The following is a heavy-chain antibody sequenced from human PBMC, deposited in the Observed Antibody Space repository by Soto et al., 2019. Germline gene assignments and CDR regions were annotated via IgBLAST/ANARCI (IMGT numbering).Heavy chain of an antibody. Sequence: PSETLSLTCAVYGGSFSGYYWSWIRQPPGKGLEWIGEINHSGSTNYNPSLKSRVTISVDTSKNQFSLKLSSVTAADTAVYYCARAVVVTAIGLDYWGQGTLVTVSS. J-gene: IGHJ4*02. CDR1: GGSFSGYY. V-gene: IGHV4-34*01. CDR2: INHSGST. D-gene: IGHD2-21*02. CDR3: ARAVVVTAIGLDY.